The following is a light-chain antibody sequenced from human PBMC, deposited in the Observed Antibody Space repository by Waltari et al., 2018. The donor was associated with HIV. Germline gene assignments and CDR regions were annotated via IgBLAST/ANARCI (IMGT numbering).Light chain of an antibody. CDR2: GNN. Sequence: SVLTHPLPVSGAPGQSLAVPCTGSASNLGANFDVNWYQHLPETAPKLLMYGNNNRPSGPPARFSGARSGSSASLAITGLQAEDEAYYYCQSYDNVLTAVIFGGGTKVTVL. CDR3: QSYDNVLTAVI. J-gene: IGLJ2*01. CDR1: ASNLGANFD. V-gene: IGLV1-40*01.